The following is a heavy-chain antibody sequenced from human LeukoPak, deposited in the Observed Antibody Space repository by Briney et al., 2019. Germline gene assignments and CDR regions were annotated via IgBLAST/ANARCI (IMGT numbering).Heavy chain of an antibody. J-gene: IGHJ5*02. CDR2: IYYSGST. D-gene: IGHD4-17*01. CDR3: ARSMTTVTQLGFDP. V-gene: IGHV4-59*08. Sequence: PSETLSLTCTVSGGSISSYYWSWIRQPPGKGLEWIGYIYYSGSTNYNPSLKSRVTISVDTPKNQFSLKLSSVTAADTAVYYCARSMTTVTQLGFDPWGQGTLVTVSS. CDR1: GGSISSYY.